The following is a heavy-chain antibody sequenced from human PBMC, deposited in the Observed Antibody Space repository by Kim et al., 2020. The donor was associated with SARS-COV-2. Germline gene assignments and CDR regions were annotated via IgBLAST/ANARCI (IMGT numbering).Heavy chain of an antibody. D-gene: IGHD3-9*01. CDR1: GGSISSGGYY. CDR3: ARSNGLRYFDWLLREHAFDI. Sequence: LSLTCTVSGGSISSGGYYWSWIRQHPGKGLEWIGYIYYSGSTYYNPSLKSRVTISVDTSKNQFSLKLSSVTAADTAVYYCARSNGLRYFDWLLREHAFDIWGQGTMVTVSS. CDR2: IYYSGST. J-gene: IGHJ3*02. V-gene: IGHV4-31*03.